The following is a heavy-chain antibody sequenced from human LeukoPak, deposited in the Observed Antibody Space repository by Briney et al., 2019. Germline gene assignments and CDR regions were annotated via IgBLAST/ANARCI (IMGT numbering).Heavy chain of an antibody. Sequence: SVKVSCKASGGTFSSYAISWVRQAPGQGLEWMGGIIPIFGTANYAQKFQGSVTITADESTSTACMELSSLRTEDTAVYYCGRATYYDILTGYYPYYYYGMDVWGKGTTVTVSS. CDR2: IIPIFGTA. D-gene: IGHD3-9*01. CDR3: GRATYYDILTGYYPYYYYGMDV. V-gene: IGHV1-69*13. CDR1: GGTFSSYA. J-gene: IGHJ6*04.